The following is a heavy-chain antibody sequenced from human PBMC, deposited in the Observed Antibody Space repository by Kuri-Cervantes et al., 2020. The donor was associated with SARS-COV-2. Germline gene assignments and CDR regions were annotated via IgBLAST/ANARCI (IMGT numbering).Heavy chain of an antibody. Sequence: GSLRLSCAVYGGSFRGYYWNWIRQPPGKGLEWIGEINHSGSTNYNPSLKSRVTISVDTSKNQFSLKLSSVTAADTAVYYCARDLRPSGYCFDYWGQGTLVTVSS. CDR2: INHSGST. D-gene: IGHD3-10*01. V-gene: IGHV4-34*01. CDR1: GGSFRGYY. J-gene: IGHJ4*02. CDR3: ARDLRPSGYCFDY.